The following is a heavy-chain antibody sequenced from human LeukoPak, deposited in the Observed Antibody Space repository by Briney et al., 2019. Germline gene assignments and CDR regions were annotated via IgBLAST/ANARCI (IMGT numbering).Heavy chain of an antibody. CDR1: RFNFQYAW. J-gene: IGHJ4*02. Sequence: NSGGSLRLSCAGSRFNFQYAWMTWVRQAPGKGLEWVGRIKSKRDGETTDYAALVKSRFSISRDDSKNTVYLQMTSLRTEDTAVYYCTSLVGSPTYWGQGTLVAVSS. CDR3: TSLVGSPTY. CDR2: IKSKRDGETT. V-gene: IGHV3-15*01. D-gene: IGHD4-23*01.